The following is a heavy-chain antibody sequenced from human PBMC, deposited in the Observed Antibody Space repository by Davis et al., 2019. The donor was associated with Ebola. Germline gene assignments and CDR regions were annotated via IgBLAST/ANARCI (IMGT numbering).Heavy chain of an antibody. D-gene: IGHD2-15*01. CDR3: AREGGSLNYYYYGMDV. CDR1: GGTFSSNT. J-gene: IGHJ6*02. V-gene: IGHV1-69*06. Sequence: SVKVSCKASGGTFSSNTFSWVRQAPGQGLERMGGIIPIFGTANYAQKFQGRVTITADKSTSTAYMELSSLRSEDTAVYYCAREGGSLNYYYYGMDVWGQGTTVTVSS. CDR2: IIPIFGTA.